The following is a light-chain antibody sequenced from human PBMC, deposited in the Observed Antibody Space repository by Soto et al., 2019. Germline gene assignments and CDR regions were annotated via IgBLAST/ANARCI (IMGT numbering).Light chain of an antibody. Sequence: QSVLTQPASVSGSPGQSITISCTGASNDVGAYNYVAWYQHHPGKAPKLLVYEIINRPSGVSNRFSGYQSGNTASLTISGLQPGDEADYYCSSYTTTRTLVFGTGTKVTVL. CDR2: EII. V-gene: IGLV2-14*01. CDR1: SNDVGAYNY. CDR3: SSYTTTRTLV. J-gene: IGLJ1*01.